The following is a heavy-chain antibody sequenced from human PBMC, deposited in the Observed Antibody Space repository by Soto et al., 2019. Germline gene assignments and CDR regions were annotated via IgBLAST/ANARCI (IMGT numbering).Heavy chain of an antibody. J-gene: IGHJ6*02. CDR3: VRPRPSGENYGMDV. D-gene: IGHD3-10*01. CDR1: GLTVSHNY. CDR2: LYAEGTT. V-gene: IGHV3-53*01. Sequence: EVQLVESGGGLIQPGGSLRLSCVASGLTVSHNYMAWVRQAPEMGLEWVSILYAEGTTYYADSVKGRFTISRDFSKNTLFLQMASLRAEDTAVYYCVRPRPSGENYGMDVWGQGTTVTGSS.